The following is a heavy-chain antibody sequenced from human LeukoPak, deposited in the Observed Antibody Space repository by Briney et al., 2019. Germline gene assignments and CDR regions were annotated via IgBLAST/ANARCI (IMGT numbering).Heavy chain of an antibody. CDR1: GGSVSSGSYY. Sequence: MTSETLSLTCTVSGGSVSSGSYYWSWIRQPPGKGLEWIGYIYYSGSTNYNPSLKSRVTISVDTSKNQFSLKLSSVTAADTAVYYCARGGTLLYCSSTSCYSVDAFDIWGQGTMVTVSS. D-gene: IGHD2-2*01. CDR2: IYYSGST. CDR3: ARGGTLLYCSSTSCYSVDAFDI. J-gene: IGHJ3*02. V-gene: IGHV4-61*01.